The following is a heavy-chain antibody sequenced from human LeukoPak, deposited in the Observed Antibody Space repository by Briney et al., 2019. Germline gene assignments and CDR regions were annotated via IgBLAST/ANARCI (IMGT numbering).Heavy chain of an antibody. D-gene: IGHD6-19*01. Sequence: GGSLRLSCAASGFTFSSYWMHWVRQAPGKGLVSVSRINSDGSSTSYADSVKGRFTISRDNAKNTLYLQMNSLRAEDTAVYYCARDLAVAGTFPSYFDYWGQGTLVTVSS. CDR3: ARDLAVAGTFPSYFDY. J-gene: IGHJ4*02. V-gene: IGHV3-74*01. CDR2: INSDGSST. CDR1: GFTFSSYW.